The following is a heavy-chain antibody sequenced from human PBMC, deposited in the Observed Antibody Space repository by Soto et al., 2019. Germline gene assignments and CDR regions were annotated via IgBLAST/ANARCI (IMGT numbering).Heavy chain of an antibody. CDR2: IIPIFGTA. CDR3: ARDWDYYDSSGPYPNWFDP. D-gene: IGHD3-22*01. Sequence: VKVSCKASGGTFSSYAISWVRQAPGQGLEWMGGIIPIFGTANYAQKFQGRVTITADESTSTAYMELSSLRSEDTAVYYCARDWDYYDSSGPYPNWFDPWGQGTLVTVSS. V-gene: IGHV1-69*01. J-gene: IGHJ5*02. CDR1: GGTFSSYA.